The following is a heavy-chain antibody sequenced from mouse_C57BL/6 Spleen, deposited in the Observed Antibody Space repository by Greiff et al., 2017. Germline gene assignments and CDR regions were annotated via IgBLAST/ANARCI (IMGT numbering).Heavy chain of an antibody. CDR3: RCYYSNPYYAMDY. Sequence: QVQLQQPGAELVMPGASVKLSCKASGYTFPSYWMHWVKQRPGQGLEWIGEIDPSDSYTNYNQKFKGKSTLTVDKSSSTAYMQLSSLTSEDSAVYYCRCYYSNPYYAMDYWGQGTSVTVSS. D-gene: IGHD2-5*01. CDR2: IDPSDSYT. J-gene: IGHJ4*01. CDR1: GYTFPSYW. V-gene: IGHV1-69*01.